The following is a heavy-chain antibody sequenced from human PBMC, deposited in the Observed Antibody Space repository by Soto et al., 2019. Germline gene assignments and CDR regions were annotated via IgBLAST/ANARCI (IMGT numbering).Heavy chain of an antibody. J-gene: IGHJ4*02. CDR2: IYYSGST. Sequence: SETLSLTCAVSGGSISSGGYSWSWIRQHPGKGLEWIGYIYYSGSTYYNPSLKSRVTISVDTSKNQFSLKLSSVTAADTAVYYCARGPPLGYWGQGTLVTVSS. CDR1: GGSISSGGYS. V-gene: IGHV4-31*11. CDR3: ARGPPLGY.